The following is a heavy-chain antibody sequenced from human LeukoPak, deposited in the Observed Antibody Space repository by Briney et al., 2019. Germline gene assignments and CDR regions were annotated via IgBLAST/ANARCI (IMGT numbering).Heavy chain of an antibody. CDR1: GYTFTDHY. D-gene: IGHD2-15*01. Sequence: ASVKVSCQALGYTFTDHYFHWLRQAPGQGIEWMGWIHPGRGDTNIAQKFQGRVTMTRDTSISTAYMELSSLTSDDTAVYYCARRTVVAATYYFDFWGQGTLVTVSS. J-gene: IGHJ4*02. CDR2: IHPGRGDT. CDR3: ARRTVVAATYYFDF. V-gene: IGHV1-2*02.